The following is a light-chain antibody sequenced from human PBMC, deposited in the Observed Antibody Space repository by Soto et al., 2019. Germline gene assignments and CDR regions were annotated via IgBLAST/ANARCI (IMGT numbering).Light chain of an antibody. V-gene: IGLV2-23*01. CDR2: EGS. J-gene: IGLJ1*01. Sequence: QPVLTQPASVSGSPGQSITISCTGTSSDVGSYNLVSWYQQHPGKAPKLMIFEGSKRPSGVSNRFSGSKSGNTASLTISGLQAEDEADYYCCSYAGNSTYVFGTGTKLTVL. CDR3: CSYAGNSTYV. CDR1: SSDVGSYNL.